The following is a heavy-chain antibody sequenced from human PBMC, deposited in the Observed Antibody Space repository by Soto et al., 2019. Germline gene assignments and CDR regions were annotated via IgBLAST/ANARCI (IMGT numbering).Heavy chain of an antibody. Sequence: PGGSLRLSCAASGFPFSSYGMHWVRQAPGKGLEWVAVIWYDGSNKYYADSVKGRFTISRDNSKNTLYLQMNSLRAEDTAVYYCARDLGVMIFGVVTPYYGMNVWGQGTTVTVSS. CDR1: GFPFSSYG. CDR3: ARDLGVMIFGVVTPYYGMNV. D-gene: IGHD3-3*01. CDR2: IWYDGSNK. J-gene: IGHJ6*02. V-gene: IGHV3-33*01.